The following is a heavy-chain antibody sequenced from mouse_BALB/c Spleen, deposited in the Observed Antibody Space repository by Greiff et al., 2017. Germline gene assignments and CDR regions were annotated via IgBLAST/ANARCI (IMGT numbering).Heavy chain of an antibody. V-gene: IGHV5-6*01. J-gene: IGHJ4*01. CDR2: ISSGGSYT. Sequence: EVQRVESGGDLVKPGGSLKLSCAASGFAFSSYGMSWVRQTPDKRLEWVATISSGGSYTYYPDSVKGRFTISRDNAKNTLYLQMSSLKSEDTAMYYCARHYYGSSYEGYYAMDYWGQGTSVTVSS. CDR1: GFAFSSYG. CDR3: ARHYYGSSYEGYYAMDY. D-gene: IGHD1-1*01.